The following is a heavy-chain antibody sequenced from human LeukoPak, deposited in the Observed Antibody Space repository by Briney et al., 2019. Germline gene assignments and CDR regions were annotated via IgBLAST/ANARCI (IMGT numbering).Heavy chain of an antibody. D-gene: IGHD5-18*01. J-gene: IGHJ4*02. CDR3: ARDRGFGGYSYGLDY. CDR2: IYHSGST. Sequence: SETLSLTCTVSGGSISIGGYYWSWIRQPPGKGLEWIGYIYHSGSTNYNPSLKSRVTISVDTSKNQFSLKLSSVTAADTAVYYCARDRGFGGYSYGLDYWGQGTLVTVSS. V-gene: IGHV4-61*08. CDR1: GGSISIGGYY.